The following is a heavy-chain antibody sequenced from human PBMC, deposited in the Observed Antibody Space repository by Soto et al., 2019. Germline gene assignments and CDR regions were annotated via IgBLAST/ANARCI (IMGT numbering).Heavy chain of an antibody. CDR3: ARSPLGTVVVVAVPLADI. J-gene: IGHJ3*02. CDR1: GYTFTSYG. CDR2: ISAYNGNT. Sequence: ASVKVSCKASGYTFTSYGISWVRQAPGQGLEWMGWISAYNGNTNYAQKLQGRVTMTTDTSTSTAYMELRSLRSDDTAVYYCARSPLGTVVVVAVPLADIWGQGTMVTVSS. D-gene: IGHD2-15*01. V-gene: IGHV1-18*04.